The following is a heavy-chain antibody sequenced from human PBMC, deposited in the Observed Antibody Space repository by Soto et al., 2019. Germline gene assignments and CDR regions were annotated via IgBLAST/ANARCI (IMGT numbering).Heavy chain of an antibody. CDR2: IRPYNGNT. J-gene: IGHJ4*02. D-gene: IGHD1-7*01. V-gene: IGHV1-18*01. Sequence: QVQLVQSGAEMKKPGASVKVSCKASGYTFTSYGISWVRQAPGQGLEWMGWIRPYNGNTNYAQKLQGRVTMTTDRSARTAYMELRSLRSADTAVYYCARGAPPELDWGQGTLVTVSS. CDR3: ARGAPPELD. CDR1: GYTFTSYG.